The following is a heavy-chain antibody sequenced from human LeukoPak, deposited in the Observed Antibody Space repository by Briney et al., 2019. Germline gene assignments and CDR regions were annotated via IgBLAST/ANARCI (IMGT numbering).Heavy chain of an antibody. CDR2: IKQDGSEK. Sequence: GGSLRLSCAASGFTFSSYWMSWVRQAPGKGLEWVANIKQDGSEKYYVDSVKGRFTISRDNAKNSLYLQMNSLRAEDTAVFYCARAGGSYRFDYWGQGTLVTVSS. CDR1: GFTFSSYW. J-gene: IGHJ4*02. D-gene: IGHD1-26*01. CDR3: ARAGGSYRFDY. V-gene: IGHV3-7*01.